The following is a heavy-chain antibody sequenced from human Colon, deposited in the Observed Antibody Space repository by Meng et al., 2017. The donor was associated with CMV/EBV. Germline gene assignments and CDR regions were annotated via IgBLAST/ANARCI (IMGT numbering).Heavy chain of an antibody. D-gene: IGHD3-3*01. J-gene: IGHJ6*02. CDR1: GFIFSSYA. Sequence: GESLKISCAASGFIFSSYAMSWVRQAPGKGLEWVSAISGSGGSTYYADSVKGRFTISRDNSKNTLYLQMNSLRAEDTAVYYCAKDGRYYDFWSGYYNGMDVWGQGTTVTVSS. CDR3: AKDGRYYDFWSGYYNGMDV. CDR2: ISGSGGST. V-gene: IGHV3-23*01.